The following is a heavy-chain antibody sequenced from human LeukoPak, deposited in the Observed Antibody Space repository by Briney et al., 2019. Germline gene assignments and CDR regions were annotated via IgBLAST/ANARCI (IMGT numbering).Heavy chain of an antibody. D-gene: IGHD3/OR15-3a*01. CDR2: INHSGST. V-gene: IGHV4-34*01. Sequence: GSLRLSCAASGFTFDDYGMSWIRQPPGKGLEGIGEINHSGSTNCNPSLTSRVTISVDTSKNQFSLKLSSVTAADTAVYYCARGRPGWTTWFDPWGQGTLVTVSS. CDR1: GFTFDDYG. J-gene: IGHJ5*02. CDR3: ARGRPGWTTWFDP.